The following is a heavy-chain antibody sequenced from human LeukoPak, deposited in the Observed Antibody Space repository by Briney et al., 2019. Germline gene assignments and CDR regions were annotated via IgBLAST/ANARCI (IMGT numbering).Heavy chain of an antibody. V-gene: IGHV3-30*03. CDR2: ISYDGSSK. Sequence: QAGGSLRLSCAASGFTFSSYGMHWVRQAPGKGLEWVAVISYDGSSKYYADSVKGRFTTSRDNSKNTLYLQMNSLRAEDTAVYYCARDFGGSYYPDFDYWGQGTLVTVSS. J-gene: IGHJ4*02. D-gene: IGHD1-26*01. CDR3: ARDFGGSYYPDFDY. CDR1: GFTFSSYG.